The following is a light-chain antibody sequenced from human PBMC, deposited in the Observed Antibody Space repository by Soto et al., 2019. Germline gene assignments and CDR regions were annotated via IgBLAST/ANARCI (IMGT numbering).Light chain of an antibody. CDR2: GAS. J-gene: IGKJ1*01. CDR3: QQYNNWPPWT. Sequence: EIVMTQSPATLSVSPGERATLSCRASQSVSSSFAGYEQKPGQAPRLLIYGASTRGTGIPARFSGSGSGTEFTLTISSLQSEDFSVYYCQQYNNWPPWTFGQGTKVEIK. V-gene: IGKV3-15*01. CDR1: QSVSSS.